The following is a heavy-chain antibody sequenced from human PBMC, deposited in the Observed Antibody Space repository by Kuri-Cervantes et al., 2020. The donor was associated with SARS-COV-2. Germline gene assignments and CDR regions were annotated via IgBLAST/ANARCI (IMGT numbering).Heavy chain of an antibody. CDR2: INPSGGST. Sequence: ASVKVSCKASGYTFTSYYMHWVRQAPGQGLEWMGIINPSGGSTSYAQKFQGRVTMTRDTSTSTVYMELSSLRSEDTAVYYCARELGDEGYYDFWSGTKNYYYYMDVWGKGTTVTVSS. CDR3: ARELGDEGYYDFWSGTKNYYYYMDV. D-gene: IGHD3-3*01. CDR1: GYTFTSYY. J-gene: IGHJ6*03. V-gene: IGHV1-46*01.